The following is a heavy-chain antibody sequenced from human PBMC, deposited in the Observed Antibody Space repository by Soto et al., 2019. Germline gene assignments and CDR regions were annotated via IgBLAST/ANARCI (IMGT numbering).Heavy chain of an antibody. J-gene: IGHJ6*02. V-gene: IGHV3-23*01. Sequence: GGSLRLSCAASGFIFSNYAMSWVRQAPGKGLEWVSGISGGGGSVYSADSMRGRFTISRDNSKNTLYLQMNSLRAEDTAVYYCARAGPNGSGSYYYYGMDVWGQGTTVTVSS. CDR1: GFIFSNYA. CDR2: ISGGGGSV. D-gene: IGHD3-10*01. CDR3: ARAGPNGSGSYYYYGMDV.